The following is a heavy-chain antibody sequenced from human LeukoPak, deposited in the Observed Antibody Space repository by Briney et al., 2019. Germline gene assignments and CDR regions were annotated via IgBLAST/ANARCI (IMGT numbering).Heavy chain of an antibody. CDR2: IYPGDSDT. J-gene: IGHJ4*02. CDR3: ARHEGTSGFDF. D-gene: IGHD6-19*01. Sequence: GESLKISCKGSGYSFTTYWIGWVRQLPGKGLEWMGVIYPGDSDTRYSPSFQGQVTISADKSISTAYPQWSSLKASDTARYYCARHEGTSGFDFWGQGTLVTVSS. CDR1: GYSFTTYW. V-gene: IGHV5-51*01.